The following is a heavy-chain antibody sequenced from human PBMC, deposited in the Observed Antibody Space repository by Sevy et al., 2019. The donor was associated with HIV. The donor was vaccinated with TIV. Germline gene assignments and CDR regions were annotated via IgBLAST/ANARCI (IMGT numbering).Heavy chain of an antibody. CDR1: GFTFSSYW. D-gene: IGHD3-16*01. CDR2: VNDDGTVT. J-gene: IGHJ3*02. V-gene: IGHV3-74*01. CDR3: VRDQRGPSNAFDM. Sequence: GGSLRLSCAASGFTFSSYWMHWVRQAPGKRLVWVARVNDDGTVTYNADSVNGGFTIPIDNAKNTLYLQMNSLRVDDTAVYFCVRDQRGPSNAFDMWGQGTLVTVSS.